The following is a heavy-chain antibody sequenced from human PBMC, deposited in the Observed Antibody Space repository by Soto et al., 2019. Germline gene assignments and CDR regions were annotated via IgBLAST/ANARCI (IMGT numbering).Heavy chain of an antibody. J-gene: IGHJ4*02. CDR1: GFSLANYP. Sequence: GGSLTLSCVASGFSLANYPMNWVRQTPGKGLEWISYSSPRGDTIYYADPVEGRFTISRDNARNSLSLHMSSLRDEDSALYYCAKGPHTNVGWPYYFESWGQGVPVTVSS. CDR2: SSPRGDTI. CDR3: AKGPHTNVGWPYYFES. V-gene: IGHV3-48*02. D-gene: IGHD6-19*01.